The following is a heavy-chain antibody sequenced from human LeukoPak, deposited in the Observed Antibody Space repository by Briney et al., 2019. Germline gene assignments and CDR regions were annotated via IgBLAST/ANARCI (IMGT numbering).Heavy chain of an antibody. D-gene: IGHD3-16*02. CDR2: INPSGGST. CDR3: ATWGRLRLGELSFDY. J-gene: IGHJ4*02. Sequence: ASVKVSCKASGYTFTSCYMHWVRQAPGQGLEWMGIINPSGGSTSYAQKFQGRVTMTRDTSTSTVYMELSSLRSEDTAVYYCATWGRLRLGELSFDYWGQGTLVTVSS. V-gene: IGHV1-46*01. CDR1: GYTFTSCY.